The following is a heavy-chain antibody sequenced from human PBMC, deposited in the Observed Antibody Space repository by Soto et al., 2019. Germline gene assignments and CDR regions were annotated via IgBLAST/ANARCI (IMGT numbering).Heavy chain of an antibody. V-gene: IGHV4-38-2*02. D-gene: IGHD6-13*01. CDR3: ARDSGRRWYWVTWLDP. CDR1: GYSISSGYY. J-gene: IGHJ5*02. Sequence: SETLSLTCAVSGYSISSGYYWGWIRQPPGKGLEWIGSIYHSGSTYYNPSLKSRVTISVDTSKNQFSLKLSSVTAADTAVYYCARDSGRRWYWVTWLDPCGQGPLVTVSS. CDR2: IYHSGST.